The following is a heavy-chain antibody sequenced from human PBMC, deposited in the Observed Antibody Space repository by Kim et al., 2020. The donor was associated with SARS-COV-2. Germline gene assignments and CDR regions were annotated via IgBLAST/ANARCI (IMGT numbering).Heavy chain of an antibody. CDR2: IKQDGSEK. CDR1: GFTFSSYW. Sequence: GGSLRLSCPASGFTFSSYWMSWVRQAPGKGLEWVANIKQDGSEKYYVDSVKGRFTISRDNAKNSLYLQMNSLRAEDTAVYYCARGTDDSSGWRWFDPWG. D-gene: IGHD3-22*01. CDR3: ARGTDDSSGWRWFDP. J-gene: IGHJ5*02. V-gene: IGHV3-7*03.